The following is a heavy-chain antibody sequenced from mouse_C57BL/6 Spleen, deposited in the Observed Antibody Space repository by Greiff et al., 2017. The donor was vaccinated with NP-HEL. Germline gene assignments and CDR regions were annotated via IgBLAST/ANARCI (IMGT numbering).Heavy chain of an antibody. J-gene: IGHJ1*03. D-gene: IGHD1-1*01. Sequence: QVQLQQPGAELVKPGASVKLSCKASGYTFTSYWMQWVKQRPGQGLEWIGEIDPSDSYTNYNQKFKGKATLTVDTSSSTAYMQLSSLTSEDSAVYYCAHITTVVATDFDVWGTGTTVTVSS. V-gene: IGHV1-50*01. CDR3: AHITTVVATDFDV. CDR2: IDPSDSYT. CDR1: GYTFTSYW.